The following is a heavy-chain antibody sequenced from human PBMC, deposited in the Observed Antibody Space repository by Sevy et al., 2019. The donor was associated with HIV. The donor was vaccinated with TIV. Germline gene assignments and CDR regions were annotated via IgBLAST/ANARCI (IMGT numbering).Heavy chain of an antibody. D-gene: IGHD3-9*01. Sequence: GGSLRLSCAASGFTFSSYAMSWVRQAPGKGLEWVSAISGSGGCTYYADSVKGRFTISRDNSKNTMYLQMNSLRAEDPDVYYCAHDFTSYDILTSYRITYSFDYWGQGTLVTVSS. CDR2: ISGSGGCT. CDR3: AHDFTSYDILTSYRITYSFDY. J-gene: IGHJ4*02. V-gene: IGHV3-23*01. CDR1: GFTFSSYA.